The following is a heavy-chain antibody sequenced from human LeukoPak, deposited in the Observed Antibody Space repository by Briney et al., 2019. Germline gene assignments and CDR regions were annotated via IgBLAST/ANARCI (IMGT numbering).Heavy chain of an antibody. CDR2: INTYNGDT. J-gene: IGHJ6*03. CDR1: GYTFSNYG. V-gene: IGHV1-18*01. Sequence: ASVKVSCKPSGYTFSNYGLIWVGQAPGHGLEWMGWINTYNGDTTSAQKFQDRVTMTTDTSTTTVHMDLGNLRSDDTAVYFCARGGYNYGYGVPNYVDVWGEGTTVIV. CDR3: ARGGYNYGYGVPNYVDV. D-gene: IGHD5-24*01.